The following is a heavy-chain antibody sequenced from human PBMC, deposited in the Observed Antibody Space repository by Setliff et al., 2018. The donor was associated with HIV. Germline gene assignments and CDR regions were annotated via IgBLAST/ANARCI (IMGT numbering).Heavy chain of an antibody. CDR1: DDSFSNYD. CDR3: ARLGRAIDDGGSSLRLDF. Sequence: SETLSLTCVVSDDSFSNYDWTWIRQPPGKALEWIGHISSSGTTNYNPSLRSRVTISIETSNTRFSLWLRSVTAADTATYFCARLGRAIDDGGSSLRLDFWGQGMLVTVSS. J-gene: IGHJ4*02. D-gene: IGHD2-15*01. V-gene: IGHV4-4*09. CDR2: ISSSGTT.